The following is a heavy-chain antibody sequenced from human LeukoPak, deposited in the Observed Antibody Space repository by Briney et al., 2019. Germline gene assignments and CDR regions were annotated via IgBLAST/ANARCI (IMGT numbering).Heavy chain of an antibody. Sequence: SETLSLTCTVSGGSISSSSYYWGWIRQPPGKGLEWIGSIYYSGSTYYNPSLKSRVTISVDTSKSQFSLKLSSVTAADTAVYYCARVKFSYYYYYMDVWGKGTTVTVSS. CDR1: GGSISSSSYY. CDR2: IYYSGST. V-gene: IGHV4-39*07. CDR3: ARVKFSYYYYYMDV. J-gene: IGHJ6*03.